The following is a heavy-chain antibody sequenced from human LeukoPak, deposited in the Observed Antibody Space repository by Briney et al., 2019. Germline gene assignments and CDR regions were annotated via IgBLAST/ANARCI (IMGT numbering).Heavy chain of an antibody. CDR3: ARALGDP. D-gene: IGHD3-16*02. CDR2: INHSGYT. V-gene: IGHV4-34*01. CDR1: GGFLSGYY. Sequence: SETLSLTCAVYGGFLSGYYWNWIRQPPGKGLEWIGDINHSGYTNYTPSLKSRVTISVDTSKNIFSLKLSSVTAADTAVYYCARALGDPWGQGTLVTVSS. J-gene: IGHJ5*02.